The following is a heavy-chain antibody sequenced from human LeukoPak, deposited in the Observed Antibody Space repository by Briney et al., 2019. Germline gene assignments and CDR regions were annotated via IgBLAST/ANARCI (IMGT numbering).Heavy chain of an antibody. D-gene: IGHD2-2*01. J-gene: IGHJ3*02. Sequence: GGSLRLSCAASGFIVSSNYMSWVRQAPGRGLEWVSVIYRGGSTYYADSVKGRFTISRDNSKNTLYLQMNSLRAEDTAVYYCAKGATSCSSTSCLDAFDIWGQGTMVTVSS. CDR2: IYRGGST. V-gene: IGHV3-66*01. CDR3: AKGATSCSSTSCLDAFDI. CDR1: GFIVSSNY.